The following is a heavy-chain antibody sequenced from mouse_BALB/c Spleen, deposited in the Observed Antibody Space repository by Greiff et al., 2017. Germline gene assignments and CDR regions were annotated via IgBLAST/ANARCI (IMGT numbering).Heavy chain of an antibody. J-gene: IGHJ3*01. CDR3: ARHDYGSSYGGFAY. D-gene: IGHD1-1*01. Sequence: EVKLMESGGGLVKLGGSLKLSCAASGFTFSSYYMSWVRQTPEKRLELVAAINSNGGSTYYPDTVKGRFTISRDNAKNTLYLQMSSLKSEDTALYYCARHDYGSSYGGFAYWGQGTLVTVSA. CDR2: INSNGGST. V-gene: IGHV5-6-2*01. CDR1: GFTFSSYY.